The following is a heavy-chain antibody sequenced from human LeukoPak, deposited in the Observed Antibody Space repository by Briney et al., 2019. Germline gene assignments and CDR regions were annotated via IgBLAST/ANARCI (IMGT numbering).Heavy chain of an antibody. D-gene: IGHD2-2*02. Sequence: SETLSLTCAVYGGSFSGYYWSWIRQPPGKGLEWIGEINHSGSTNYNPSLKSRVTISVDTSKNQFSLKLSSVTAADTAVYYCARGRGDIVVVPAAIGGYYFDYWGQGTLVTASS. J-gene: IGHJ4*02. V-gene: IGHV4-34*01. CDR1: GGSFSGYY. CDR3: ARGRGDIVVVPAAIGGYYFDY. CDR2: INHSGST.